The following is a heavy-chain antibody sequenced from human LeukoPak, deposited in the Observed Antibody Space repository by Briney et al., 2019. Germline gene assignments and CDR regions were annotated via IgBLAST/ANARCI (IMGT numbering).Heavy chain of an antibody. CDR1: GFTFSSYA. CDR2: ISSNGGST. D-gene: IGHD2-15*01. J-gene: IGHJ4*02. Sequence: GGSLRLSCAASGFTFSSYAMHWVRQAPGKGLEYVSAISSNGGSTYYANSVKGRFTISRDNSKNTLYLQMGSLRAEGMAVYYCARGAYCSGGSCYFDYWGQGTLVTVSS. CDR3: ARGAYCSGGSCYFDY. V-gene: IGHV3-64*01.